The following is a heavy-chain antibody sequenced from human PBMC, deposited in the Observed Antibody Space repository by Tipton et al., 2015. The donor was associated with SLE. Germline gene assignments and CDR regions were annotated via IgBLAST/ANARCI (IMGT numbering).Heavy chain of an antibody. CDR3: ARVGPSYYYHMDV. CDR2: IYYTGGT. J-gene: IGHJ6*03. V-gene: IGHV4-59*11. D-gene: IGHD3-10*01. Sequence: TLSLTCTVSGGSISSHYWSWIRQPPGKGLEWIGYIYYTGGTNYNPSVKSRVAISIDTSKKQFSPRVRSVTAADSAVYYCARVGPSYYYHMDVWGRGTTVTVSS. CDR1: GGSISSHY.